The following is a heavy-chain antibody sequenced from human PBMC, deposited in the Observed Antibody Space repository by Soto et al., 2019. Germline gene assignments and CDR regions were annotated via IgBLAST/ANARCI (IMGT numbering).Heavy chain of an antibody. CDR3: ARYYDSSGYYLYYFDY. V-gene: IGHV4-39*07. CDR1: GGSISSSSYY. D-gene: IGHD3-22*01. Sequence: SETLSLTCTVSGGSISSSSYYWGWIRQPPGKGLEWIGSIYYSGSTYYNPSLKSRVTISVDTSKNQFSLKLSSVTAADTDVYYCARYYDSSGYYLYYFDYWGQGTLVTVSS. CDR2: IYYSGST. J-gene: IGHJ4*02.